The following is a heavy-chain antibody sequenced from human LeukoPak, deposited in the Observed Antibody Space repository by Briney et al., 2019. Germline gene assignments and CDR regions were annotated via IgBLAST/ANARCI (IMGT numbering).Heavy chain of an antibody. V-gene: IGHV1-18*01. CDR1: GYTFTSYG. D-gene: IGHD6-6*01. J-gene: IGHJ4*02. CDR2: ISAYNGNT. CDR3: ARGILGIAARRGKILRPYYFDY. Sequence: ASVKVSCKASGYTFTSYGISWVRQAPGQGLEWMGWISAYNGNTNYAQKLQGRVTMTRNTSISTAYMELSSLRSEDTAVYYCARGILGIAARRGKILRPYYFDYWGQGTLVTVSS.